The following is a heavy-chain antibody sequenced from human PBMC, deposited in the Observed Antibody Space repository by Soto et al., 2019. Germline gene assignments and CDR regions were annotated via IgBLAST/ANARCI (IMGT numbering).Heavy chain of an antibody. CDR1: GFTFSSFE. Sequence: GGSLRLSCAASGFTFSSFEMIWVRRAPGKGLEWISYISDSGRTMYYADSVKGRFTISRDNAKNSLYLQMNSLRVEDTALYYCARSTVTSDWGQGTLVTVSS. D-gene: IGHD4-17*01. CDR2: ISDSGRTM. J-gene: IGHJ4*02. V-gene: IGHV3-48*03. CDR3: ARSTVTSD.